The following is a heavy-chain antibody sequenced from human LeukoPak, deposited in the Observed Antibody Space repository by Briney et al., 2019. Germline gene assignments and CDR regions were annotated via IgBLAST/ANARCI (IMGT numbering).Heavy chain of an antibody. D-gene: IGHD1-26*01. Sequence: GGSLRLSCAASGFTFSSYGMHWVRQAPGKGLEWVAFIRYDGSNKYYADSVKGRFTISRDNSKNTLYLQMNSLRAEDTAVYYCAREGGSYYESDYFDYWGQGTLVTVSS. CDR2: IRYDGSNK. CDR1: GFTFSSYG. J-gene: IGHJ4*02. V-gene: IGHV3-30*02. CDR3: AREGGSYYESDYFDY.